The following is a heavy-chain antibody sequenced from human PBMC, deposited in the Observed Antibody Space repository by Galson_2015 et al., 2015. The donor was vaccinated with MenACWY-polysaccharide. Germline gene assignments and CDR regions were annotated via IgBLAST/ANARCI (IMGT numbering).Heavy chain of an antibody. D-gene: IGHD2-2*01. CDR1: SGSIRSGGYY. CDR2: IYHSGST. V-gene: IGHV4-31*03. CDR3: ASGLGKYQRYFDY. Sequence: TLSLTCTVSSGSIRSGGYYWNWIRQHPGKGLEWIGYIYHSGSTSYNPSLKSRVSMSVDTFKNRFSLELTSVIAADSAVYYCASGLGKYQRYFDYWGQGTLVTVSS. J-gene: IGHJ4*02.